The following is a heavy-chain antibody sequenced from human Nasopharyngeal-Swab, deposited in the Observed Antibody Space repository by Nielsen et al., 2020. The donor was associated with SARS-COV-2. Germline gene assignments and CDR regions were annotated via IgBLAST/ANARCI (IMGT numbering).Heavy chain of an antibody. J-gene: IGHJ4*02. Sequence: SETLSLTCTVSGGSISSGGYYWSWIRQHPGKGLEWIGYIYYSGSTYYNPSLKSRVPISVDTSTNQFSLKLSSVTAADTAVYYCARANRSGIFGVVLNFDYWGQGTLVTVSS. CDR1: GGSISSGGYY. D-gene: IGHD3-3*01. CDR2: IYYSGST. CDR3: ARANRSGIFGVVLNFDY. V-gene: IGHV4-31*03.